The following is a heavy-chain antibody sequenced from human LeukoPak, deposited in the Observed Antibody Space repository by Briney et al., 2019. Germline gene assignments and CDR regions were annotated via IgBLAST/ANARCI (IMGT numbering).Heavy chain of an antibody. Sequence: PGGSLRLSCVASGFTFSSYEMNWVRQAPGKGLEWVSYISSSGTTIYYADSVKGRFTISRDNAKNSLYLQMNSLRAEDTAVYYCARDREGYYPDYWGQGTLVTVSS. CDR3: ARDREGYYPDY. CDR1: GFTFSSYE. CDR2: ISSSGTTI. D-gene: IGHD3-22*01. V-gene: IGHV3-48*03. J-gene: IGHJ4*02.